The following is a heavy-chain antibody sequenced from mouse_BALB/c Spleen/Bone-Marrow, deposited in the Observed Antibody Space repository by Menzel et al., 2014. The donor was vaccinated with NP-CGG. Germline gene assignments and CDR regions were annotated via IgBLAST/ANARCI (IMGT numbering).Heavy chain of an antibody. Sequence: VQLPQSGPEVVRPGVSVKISCKDSGHTFTDYAMHWVKQSHAKSLEWIGVISTYNGNTNYNQKFKGKATMTVDKSSSTAYMKLVRLTSEESAIYSCARDGYPAIEYWGQGPSPTVSS. CDR1: GHTFTDYA. CDR2: ISTYNGNT. D-gene: IGHD2-3*01. V-gene: IGHV1-67*01. J-gene: IGHJ4*01. CDR3: ARDGYPAIEY.